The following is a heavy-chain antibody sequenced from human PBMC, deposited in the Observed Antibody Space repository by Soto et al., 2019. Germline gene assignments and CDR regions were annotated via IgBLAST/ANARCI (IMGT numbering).Heavy chain of an antibody. CDR2: IYYSGTT. CDR1: GDSISSFY. CDR3: ARDRAVAGTLHYYGMDV. D-gene: IGHD6-19*01. Sequence: QVQLQESGPGLVKPSETLSLTCTVSGDSISSFYCSWIRQAPGKGLEWIGYIYYSGTTKYNPSLKSRVTISIDTSKTQFSLKLTSVTAADTAVYYCARDRAVAGTLHYYGMDVWGQGTTVTVSS. V-gene: IGHV4-59*01. J-gene: IGHJ6*02.